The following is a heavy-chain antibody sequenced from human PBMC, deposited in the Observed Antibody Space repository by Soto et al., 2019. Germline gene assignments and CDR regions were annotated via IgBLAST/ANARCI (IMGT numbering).Heavy chain of an antibody. D-gene: IGHD3-16*01. CDR2: TSPIFATA. Sequence: QVQLVQYGAEVKKPGSSVKVSCRASGGTVSSYAINWVRQAPGQGLEWMGGTSPIFATADYAQKFQGIVTITAAESTSTAYMELSSLRSEDTAVYYCAQCLLGVNYYYGMDVWRQGTTVTVSS. CDR1: GGTVSSYA. J-gene: IGHJ6*02. V-gene: IGHV1-69*12. CDR3: AQCLLGVNYYYGMDV.